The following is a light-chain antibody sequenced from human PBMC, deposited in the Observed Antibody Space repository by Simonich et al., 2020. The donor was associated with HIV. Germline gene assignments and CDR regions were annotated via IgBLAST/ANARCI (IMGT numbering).Light chain of an antibody. Sequence: TVVTQETSSSVSPGGTVTLTCALSSGSVSTSYYPTWYHQTPGQPPRTIIYSTNTRSSGVPDRFSGSILGNKAVLTITGAQADDEGDYYCVLYMGSGISVFGGGTKLTVL. V-gene: IGLV8-61*01. CDR1: SGSVSTSYY. J-gene: IGLJ3*02. CDR3: VLYMGSGISV. CDR2: STN.